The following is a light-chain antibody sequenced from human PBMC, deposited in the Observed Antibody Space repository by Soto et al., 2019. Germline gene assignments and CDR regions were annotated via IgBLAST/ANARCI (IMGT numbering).Light chain of an antibody. V-gene: IGKV3-11*01. CDR2: EAS. CDR3: QQRSNWPGLT. J-gene: IGKJ4*01. Sequence: EIVMTQSPATLSVSPGERATLSCRASQSVNSNLAWYQQKPGQAPSLLIYEASTRAPGTPDRFSGSGSGTDFTLTISSLEPEDFAVYYCQQRSNWPGLTFGGGTKVDI. CDR1: QSVNSN.